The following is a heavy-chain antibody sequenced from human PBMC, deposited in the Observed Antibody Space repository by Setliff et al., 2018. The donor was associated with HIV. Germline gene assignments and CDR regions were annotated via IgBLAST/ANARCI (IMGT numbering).Heavy chain of an antibody. V-gene: IGHV4-34*01. CDR1: GGSFSSYY. J-gene: IGHJ4*02. CDR3: ARNSQKGIQPLLLAS. Sequence: SETLSLTCAVYGGSFSSYYWSWIRQPPGKGLEWIGEINHSGSTNYSPSLKSRVTISVDTSKNQFSLKLSSVSAADTAVFYCARNSQKGIQPLLLASWGPGTLVTVSS. D-gene: IGHD1-1*01. CDR2: INHSGST.